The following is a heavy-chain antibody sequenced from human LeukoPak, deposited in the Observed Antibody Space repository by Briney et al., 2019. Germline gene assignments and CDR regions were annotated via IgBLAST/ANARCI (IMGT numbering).Heavy chain of an antibody. CDR3: ARASYSYDINGWVPFDY. J-gene: IGHJ4*02. CDR2: IFTSESP. V-gene: IGHV4-4*07. D-gene: IGHD3-22*01. CDR1: GGSISSYY. Sequence: PSETLSLTCTVSGGSISSYYWSWIRQPAGKGLEWIRRIFTSESPTYNPSLKSRVTMSLDTSKNQFSLKLSSVTAADTAVYYCARASYSYDINGWVPFDYWGQGTLVTVSS.